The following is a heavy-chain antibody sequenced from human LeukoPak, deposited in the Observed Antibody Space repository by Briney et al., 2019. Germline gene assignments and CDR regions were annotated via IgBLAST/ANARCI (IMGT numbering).Heavy chain of an antibody. V-gene: IGHV3-9*01. J-gene: IGHJ4*02. Sequence: PGGSLRLSCAASGFTFDDYAMHWVRQAPGKGLEWVSGISWNSGSIGYADSVKGRFTISRDNAKNSLYLQMNSLRAEDTAVYYCARDRVWTVLYWGQGTLVIVSS. CDR2: ISWNSGSI. D-gene: IGHD6-13*01. CDR1: GFTFDDYA. CDR3: ARDRVWTVLY.